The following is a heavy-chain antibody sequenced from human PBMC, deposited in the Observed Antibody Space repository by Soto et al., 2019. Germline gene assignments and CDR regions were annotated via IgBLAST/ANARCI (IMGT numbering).Heavy chain of an antibody. V-gene: IGHV3-9*01. J-gene: IGHJ6*02. CDR3: AKDRAVSSYYYYGMDV. Sequence: PGGSLRLSCAASGFNFDDYTMHWVRQAPGQGLEWVSGISWNSGSIGYADSVKGRFTISRDNAKNSLYLQMNSLRAEDTALYYCAKDRAVSSYYYYGMDVWGQGTTVTVSS. CDR1: GFNFDDYT. D-gene: IGHD3-16*01. CDR2: ISWNSGSI.